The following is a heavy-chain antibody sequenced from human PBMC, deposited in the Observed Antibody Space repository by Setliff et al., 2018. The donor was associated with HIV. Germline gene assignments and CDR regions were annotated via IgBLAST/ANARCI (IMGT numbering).Heavy chain of an antibody. Sequence: SETLSLTCAVYGGSFRGYYWSWIRQPPGKGLEWIGSIYHSESTYYNPSLKSRVTISVDTSKNHFSLKLRSVTAADTALYYCARGSDYIWGNYRFPFDYWGQGTLVTVSS. CDR3: ARGSDYIWGNYRFPFDY. CDR2: IYHSEST. J-gene: IGHJ4*02. CDR1: GGSFRGYY. V-gene: IGHV4-34*01. D-gene: IGHD3-16*02.